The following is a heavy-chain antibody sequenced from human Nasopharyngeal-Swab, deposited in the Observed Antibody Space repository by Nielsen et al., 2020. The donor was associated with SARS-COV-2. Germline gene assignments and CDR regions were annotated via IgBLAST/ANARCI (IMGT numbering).Heavy chain of an antibody. CDR2: ISGSGGST. CDR3: AKAGRGNSVYYFDY. CDR1: GFTFSSYA. D-gene: IGHD4-23*01. V-gene: IGHV3-23*01. Sequence: GESLKISCAASGFTFSSYAMSWVRQAPGKGLKWVSAISGSGGSTYYADSVKGRFTISRDNSKNTLYLQMNSLRAEDTAVYYCAKAGRGNSVYYFDYWGQGTLVTVSS. J-gene: IGHJ4*02.